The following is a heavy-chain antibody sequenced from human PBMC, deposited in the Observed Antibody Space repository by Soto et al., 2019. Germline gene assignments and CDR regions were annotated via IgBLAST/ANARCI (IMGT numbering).Heavy chain of an antibody. CDR1: GYTFTSYG. CDR3: SRVDPGETSPFDH. CDR2: ISAFDGNT. D-gene: IGHD3-10*01. Sequence: GASVKVSCKASGYTFTSYGISWVRQAPGQGLEWMGWISAFDGNTKYAQKLQGRVTMTRDTSTSTVYMEVSSLRSEDTAVYYCSRVDPGETSPFDHWGQGTLVTVS. V-gene: IGHV1-18*01. J-gene: IGHJ4*02.